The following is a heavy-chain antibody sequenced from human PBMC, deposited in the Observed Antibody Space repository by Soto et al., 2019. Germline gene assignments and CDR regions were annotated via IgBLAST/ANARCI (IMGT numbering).Heavy chain of an antibody. V-gene: IGHV1-18*01. CDR3: ARDSGNLGNWAYFFDY. D-gene: IGHD7-27*01. CDR1: GYTFTSFG. Sequence: QGQLVQSGAEVKKPGASVKVSCKASGYTFTSFGISWVRQAPGQGLEWMGWISAYNGNTNYAQKGQGRVTMTTDTSTSTAYMELRSRRSDDTAVYYCARDSGNLGNWAYFFDYWGQGTLVTVSS. CDR2: ISAYNGNT. J-gene: IGHJ4*02.